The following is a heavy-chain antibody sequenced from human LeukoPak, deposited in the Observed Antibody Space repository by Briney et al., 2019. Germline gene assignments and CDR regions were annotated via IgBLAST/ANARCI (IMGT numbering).Heavy chain of an antibody. V-gene: IGHV1-2*02. Sequence: ASVKVSCKASGYTFTGYYMHWVRHAPGPGLEWMGWINPNSGGTNYAQKFQGRVTMTSDTSISTAYMELSRLRSDDTAVYYCAEASRGYSGYRYWGQGTLVTVSS. CDR1: GYTFTGYY. CDR2: INPNSGGT. D-gene: IGHD5-12*01. J-gene: IGHJ4*02. CDR3: AEASRGYSGYRY.